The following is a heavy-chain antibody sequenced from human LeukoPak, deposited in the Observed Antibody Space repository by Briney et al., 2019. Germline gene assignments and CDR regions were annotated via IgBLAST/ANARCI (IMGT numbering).Heavy chain of an antibody. Sequence: GASVKVSFKSSGGTFISYAISWVRQAPGQGLEWMGGIIPIFGTANYAQKFQGRVTITTDESTSTAYMELSSLRSEDTAVYYCAGGRFLEWLLYLYFDYWGQGTLVTVSS. CDR3: AGGRFLEWLLYLYFDY. D-gene: IGHD3-3*01. V-gene: IGHV1-69*05. J-gene: IGHJ4*02. CDR1: GGTFISYA. CDR2: IIPIFGTA.